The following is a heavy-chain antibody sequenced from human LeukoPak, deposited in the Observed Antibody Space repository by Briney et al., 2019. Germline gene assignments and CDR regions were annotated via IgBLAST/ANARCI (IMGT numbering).Heavy chain of an antibody. D-gene: IGHD3-16*01. CDR3: ARGTAMGDEKYFDY. CDR1: GFSFRSHW. Sequence: PGGSLRLSCVGSGFSFRSHWVNWVRQSPGKGLEWVANIKPDGSDKYYVDSARGRFTVSRDNAKNSAFLQMNSLRTEDTAVYYCARGTAMGDEKYFDYWGQGTLVTVSS. V-gene: IGHV3-7*03. CDR2: IKPDGSDK. J-gene: IGHJ4*02.